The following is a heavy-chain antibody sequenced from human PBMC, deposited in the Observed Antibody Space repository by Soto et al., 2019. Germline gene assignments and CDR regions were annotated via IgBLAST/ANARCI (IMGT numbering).Heavy chain of an antibody. V-gene: IGHV2-5*02. Sequence: QITLKESGPTLVKPTQTLTLTCTFSGFSLTTDRVGVGWIRQPPGEALEWLAVIYWDDSKTYRPSLESRLTITKDTSKNQVSRTMTNMDSLDTATYYCAHAYGGRSLYWGEGTLVPVSS. CDR2: IYWDDSK. CDR1: GFSLTTDRVG. J-gene: IGHJ4*02. CDR3: AHAYGGRSLY. D-gene: IGHD1-26*01.